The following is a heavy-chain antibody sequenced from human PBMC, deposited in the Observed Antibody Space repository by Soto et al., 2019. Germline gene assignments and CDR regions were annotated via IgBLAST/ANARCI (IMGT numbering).Heavy chain of an antibody. V-gene: IGHV1-69*13. CDR1: GGSFGKSA. D-gene: IGHD3-3*01. J-gene: IGHJ4*02. CDR3: ATGVIWIGYFTVDS. Sequence: ASVKVSCKASGGSFGKSATNWVRQTPGQGLEWLGGFIPVYRTLNYAQKFQGRVTITADESTGTAYMTLSSLASDDTAVYYCATGVIWIGYFTVDSWGQGTRVTVSS. CDR2: FIPVYRTL.